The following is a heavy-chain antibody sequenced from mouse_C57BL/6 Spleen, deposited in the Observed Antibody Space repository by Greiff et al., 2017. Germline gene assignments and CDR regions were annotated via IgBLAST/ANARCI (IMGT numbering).Heavy chain of an antibody. CDR1: GYTFTSYW. D-gene: IGHD2-4*01. J-gene: IGHJ2*01. CDR2: IHPNSGGT. Sequence: QVQLQQPGAELVKPGASVKLSCKASGYTFTSYWMHWVKQRPGQGLEWIGVIHPNSGGTNYNEKFKGKATLTVDKSSSTAYMQHSSLTSEDSAVYYCARRCDYPDLDCWGQGTTLTVSS. V-gene: IGHV1-64*01. CDR3: ARRCDYPDLDC.